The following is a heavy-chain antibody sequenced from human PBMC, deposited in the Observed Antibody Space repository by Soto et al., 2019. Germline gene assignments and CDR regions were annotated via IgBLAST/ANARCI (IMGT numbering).Heavy chain of an antibody. CDR2: VYDTGGT. D-gene: IGHD1-26*01. V-gene: IGHV4-59*08. CDR1: SGPSSSHN. Sequence: QVHVQQSGPGLVKPSETLSLSCTVSSGPSSSHNWGWIRQPPGRGREWIGYVYDTGGTSYNPYPKRRVTRSADTSTNHISLTLSSVTAAETAVYYCVRQGIDYLHGLVDVWGQGTTVSVSS. J-gene: IGHJ6*02. CDR3: VRQGIDYLHGLVDV.